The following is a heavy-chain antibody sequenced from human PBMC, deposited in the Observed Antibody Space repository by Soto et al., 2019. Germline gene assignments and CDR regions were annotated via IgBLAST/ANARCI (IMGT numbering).Heavy chain of an antibody. CDR2: IYYSGST. CDR1: GGSVSSGSYY. V-gene: IGHV4-61*01. D-gene: IGHD3-3*01. Sequence: SETLSLTCTVSGGSVSSGSYYWSWIRQPPGKGLEWIGYIYYSGSTNYNPSLKSRVTISVDTSKNQFSLKLGSVTAADTAVYYCARDLTRYYDFWSGYWPYYYGMDVWGQGTTVTV. J-gene: IGHJ6*02. CDR3: ARDLTRYYDFWSGYWPYYYGMDV.